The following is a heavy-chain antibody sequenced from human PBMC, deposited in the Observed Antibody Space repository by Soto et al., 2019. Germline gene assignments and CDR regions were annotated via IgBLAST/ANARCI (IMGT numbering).Heavy chain of an antibody. D-gene: IGHD3-10*01. Sequence: QVQLVQSGAEVKKPGASAKVSGKASGYTFTSYAMHWVLQAPGQRLEWMGWINAGNGNTKYSQKFQGRVTSTRDTSASTAYLELSSLRSEDTGVYYCALDIWVGEPPGGAGRHWGQGTRVTVSS. J-gene: IGHJ4*02. CDR2: INAGNGNT. V-gene: IGHV1-3*01. CDR1: GYTFTSYA. CDR3: ALDIWVGEPPGGAGRH.